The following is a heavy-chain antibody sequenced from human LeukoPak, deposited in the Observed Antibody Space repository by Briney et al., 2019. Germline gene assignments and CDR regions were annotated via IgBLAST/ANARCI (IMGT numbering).Heavy chain of an antibody. J-gene: IGHJ4*02. CDR1: GFTFSSYN. CDR3: ARGCAHGLCFNF. Sequence: PGGSLRLSCAASGFTFSSYNMNWVRQAPGKGLEWVSFISGSSSSIYQADSVKGRFTIARDNAKNSLYLQINSLTAEDTAVYYCARGCAHGLCFNFWGQGTLVTVSS. CDR2: ISGSSSSI. D-gene: IGHD2-8*01. V-gene: IGHV3-21*01.